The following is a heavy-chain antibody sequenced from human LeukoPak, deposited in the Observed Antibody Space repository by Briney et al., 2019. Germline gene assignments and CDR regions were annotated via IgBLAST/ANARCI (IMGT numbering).Heavy chain of an antibody. Sequence: GGSLRLSCAASGFTFSSYSIHWVRQAPGKGLEWVAVISYDGSNKYYADSVKGRFTISRDKSKNTLFLQMNSLSTEDTAVYYCAKDLSKELLYRRGMYYFDYWGQGTLLTVSS. V-gene: IGHV3-30*18. CDR2: ISYDGSNK. CDR3: AKDLSKELLYRRGMYYFDY. D-gene: IGHD3-3*01. CDR1: GFTFSSYS. J-gene: IGHJ4*02.